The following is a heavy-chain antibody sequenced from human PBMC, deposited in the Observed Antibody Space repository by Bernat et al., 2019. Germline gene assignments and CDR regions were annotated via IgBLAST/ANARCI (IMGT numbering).Heavy chain of an antibody. Sequence: QVQLVESGGGVVQPGRSLRLSCAASGFTFSSYGMHWVRQAPGKGLEWVAVIWYDGSNKYYADSVKGRFTISRDKSKNTLYLQMNSLRAEDTAVYYWARTTVTTIYYGMDVWGQGTTVTVSS. J-gene: IGHJ6*02. V-gene: IGHV3-33*01. CDR3: ARTTVTTIYYGMDV. D-gene: IGHD4-17*01. CDR2: IWYDGSNK. CDR1: GFTFSSYG.